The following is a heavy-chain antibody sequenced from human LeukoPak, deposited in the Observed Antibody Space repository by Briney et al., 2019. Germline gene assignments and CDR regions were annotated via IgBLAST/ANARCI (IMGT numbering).Heavy chain of an antibody. CDR1: GGSIGIGGYY. CDR3: VRNFDSYNAFDI. V-gene: IGHV4-31*03. J-gene: IGHJ3*02. CDR2: IYYNGNT. D-gene: IGHD3-10*01. Sequence: SETLSLTCTVSGGSIGIGGYYWSWIRQHPGKGLEWIGYIYYNGNTYYNPSLKSRLTISGDMSENRFSLKLTSVTAADTAVYFCVRNFDSYNAFDIWGQGTMVTVSS.